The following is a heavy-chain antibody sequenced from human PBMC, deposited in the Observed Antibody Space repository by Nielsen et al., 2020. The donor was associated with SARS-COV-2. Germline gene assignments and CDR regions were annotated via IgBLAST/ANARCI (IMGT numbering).Heavy chain of an antibody. CDR1: GFTFTDYT. D-gene: IGHD3-3*01. V-gene: IGHV3-9*01. Sequence: GGSLRLSCAASGFTFTDYTMHWVRQAPGKGLEWVSGISWDSGFKVYAASVKGRFTISRDNAKNSLFLQMNRLRVEDTAVYYCARDGGRRTMFGVNHRVRKDAFDIWGQGTMVTVSS. CDR2: ISWDSGFK. J-gene: IGHJ3*02. CDR3: ARDGGRRTMFGVNHRVRKDAFDI.